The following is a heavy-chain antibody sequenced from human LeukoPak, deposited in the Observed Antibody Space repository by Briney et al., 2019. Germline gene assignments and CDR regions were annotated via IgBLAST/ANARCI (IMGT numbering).Heavy chain of an antibody. CDR2: IKPDESEK. V-gene: IGHV3-7*01. CDR1: GFKFSDSW. CDR3: ATYKNWVAGDV. Sequence: GGSLRLSCAASGFKFSDSWMSWVRQAPGKGPEWVANIKPDESEKHYVDSVKGRFTVSRDNRRNSLFLQMNSLRVEDTAVYYCATYKNWVAGDVWGQGTTVSVSS. D-gene: IGHD1-14*01. J-gene: IGHJ6*02.